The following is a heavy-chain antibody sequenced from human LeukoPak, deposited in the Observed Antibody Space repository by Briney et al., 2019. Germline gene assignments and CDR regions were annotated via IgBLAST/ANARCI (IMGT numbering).Heavy chain of an antibody. D-gene: IGHD4-17*01. V-gene: IGHV4-59*08. CDR3: ARSTVQNYGDYEFDY. Sequence: SETLSLTCTVSGGSISSYYWSWIRQPPGKGLEWIGYIYYSGSTNYSPSLKSRVTISVDTSKNQFSLKLSSVTAADTAVYYCARSTVQNYGDYEFDYWGQGTLVTVSS. CDR1: GGSISSYY. J-gene: IGHJ4*02. CDR2: IYYSGST.